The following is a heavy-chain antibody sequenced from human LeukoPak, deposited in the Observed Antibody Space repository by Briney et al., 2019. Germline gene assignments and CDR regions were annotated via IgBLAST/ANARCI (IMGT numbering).Heavy chain of an antibody. J-gene: IGHJ3*02. CDR1: GDSVSSNSAA. CDR3: VRGTEQWLSTGDAFDI. D-gene: IGHD6-19*01. Sequence: SQTLSLTCAISGDSVSSNSAAWNWIRQSPSRGLEWLGRTYYRSKWYNDYAVSVKSRITINPDTSKNQFSLQLNSVTPEDTAVYYCVRGTEQWLSTGDAFDIWGQGTMVTVSS. CDR2: TYYRSKWYN. V-gene: IGHV6-1*01.